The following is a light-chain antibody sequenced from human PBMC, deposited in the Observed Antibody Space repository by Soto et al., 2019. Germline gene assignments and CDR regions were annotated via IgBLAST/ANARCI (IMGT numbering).Light chain of an antibody. Sequence: QSVLTQPASVSGSPGQTITISCTGTSSDIGAFTFVSWYQQHPGKVPKLMIFDVNRRPSGVSDRFSGSKSGNTASLTISGQDAEDDGDYYRSSYRSSSTDVFGSGTKVTVL. J-gene: IGLJ1*01. CDR1: SSDIGAFTF. CDR2: DVN. CDR3: SSYRSSSTDV. V-gene: IGLV2-14*03.